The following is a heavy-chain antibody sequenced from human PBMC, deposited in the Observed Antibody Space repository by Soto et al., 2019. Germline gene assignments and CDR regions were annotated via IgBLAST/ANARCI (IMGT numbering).Heavy chain of an antibody. Sequence: VWVRQPPGKGQEWIGNVYYNGNTYYNPSLKSRLTISVDTSNNQFSLKLRSVTAADTAVYYCAGQGYVFTTRWWFELCGQGPVVTV. D-gene: IGHD3-10*02. CDR3: AGQGYVFTTRWWFEL. V-gene: IGHV4-39*01. J-gene: IGHJ5*02. CDR2: VYYNGNT.